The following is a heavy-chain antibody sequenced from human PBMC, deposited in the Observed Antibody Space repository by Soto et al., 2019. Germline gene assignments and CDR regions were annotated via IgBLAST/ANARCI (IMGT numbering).Heavy chain of an antibody. CDR1: GDSIGTTHSY. J-gene: IGHJ4*02. CDR2: IHYSGST. V-gene: IGHV4-39*01. D-gene: IGHD2-8*01. CDR3: ARHEGNGNVWPLDY. Sequence: SETLSLTCTVSGDSIGTTHSYWAWIRQSPGKGLEWIGNIHYSGSTYYMPSLRSRVTLSVDTSKNQFSLRLTSVTAEDTAVYYCARHEGNGNVWPLDYWGQGSLVTVS.